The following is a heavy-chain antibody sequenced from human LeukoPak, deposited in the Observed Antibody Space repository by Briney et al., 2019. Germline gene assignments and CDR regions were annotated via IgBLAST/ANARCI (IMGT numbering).Heavy chain of an antibody. CDR2: MHSSGSA. CDR1: GGSISPYY. J-gene: IGHJ4*02. D-gene: IGHD5-12*01. CDR3: ARMGGYSGYATH. Sequence: SETLSLTCTVSGGSISPYYWSWIRQPPGKGLEWIGHMHSSGSANSNPSLKSRATISVDTSKNQFSLKLSSVTAADTAVYYCARMGGYSGYATHWGQGSLVTVSS. V-gene: IGHV4-59*08.